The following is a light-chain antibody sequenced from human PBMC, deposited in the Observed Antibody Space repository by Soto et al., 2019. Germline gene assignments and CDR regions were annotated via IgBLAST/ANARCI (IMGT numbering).Light chain of an antibody. CDR2: AAS. V-gene: IGKV3-15*01. Sequence: EIVLTQSPGTLSLSPGERATLSCRASQGVSSSLAWYQQKPGQAPRLLIYAASTRATGIPARFSGSGSGTEFTLTISSLQSEDFAVYYCQQYNNWWTFGQGTKV. CDR3: QQYNNWWT. J-gene: IGKJ1*01. CDR1: QGVSSS.